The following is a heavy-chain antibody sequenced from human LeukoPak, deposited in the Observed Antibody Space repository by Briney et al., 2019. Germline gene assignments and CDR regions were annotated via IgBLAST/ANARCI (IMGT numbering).Heavy chain of an antibody. V-gene: IGHV1-69*05. J-gene: IGHJ4*02. CDR3: ARGGIVGAQTLGLFDY. D-gene: IGHD1-26*01. Sequence: SVKVSCKASGGTFSSFAISWVRQAPGQGLEWMGGIIPIFGTANYAQKFQGRVTITTDESTSSAYMELSSLRSEDTTVYYCARGGIVGAQTLGLFDYWGQGTLVTVSS. CDR1: GGTFSSFA. CDR2: IIPIFGTA.